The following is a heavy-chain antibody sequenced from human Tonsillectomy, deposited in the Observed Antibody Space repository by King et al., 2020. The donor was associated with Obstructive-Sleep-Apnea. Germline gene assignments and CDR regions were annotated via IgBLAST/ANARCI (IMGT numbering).Heavy chain of an antibody. D-gene: IGHD5-18*01. CDR3: ARVREYTYGGGFWD. J-gene: IGHJ4*02. Sequence: QLVQSGAEVKKPASSVKVSCKASGGTFRSFAINWVRQAPGQGLEWMGGIIPTLGRTDYAQKFQGRVTITADQATTTIYLDLGRLRSDDTAVYYCARVREYTYGGGFWDWGQGTLVTVSS. CDR1: GGTFRSFA. V-gene: IGHV1-69*01. CDR2: IIPTLGRT.